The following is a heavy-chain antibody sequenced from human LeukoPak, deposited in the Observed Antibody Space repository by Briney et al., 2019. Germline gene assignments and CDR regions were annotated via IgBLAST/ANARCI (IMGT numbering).Heavy chain of an antibody. CDR2: INHSGST. CDR3: ARRTHHLYSGYDLRTFDY. J-gene: IGHJ4*02. Sequence: SETLSLTCAVYGGSFSGYYWSWIRQPPGKGLEWIGEINHSGSTNYNPFLKSRVTISVDTSKNQFSLKLSSVTAADTAVYYCARRTHHLYSGYDLRTFDYWGQGTLVTVSS. D-gene: IGHD5-12*01. CDR1: GGSFSGYY. V-gene: IGHV4-34*01.